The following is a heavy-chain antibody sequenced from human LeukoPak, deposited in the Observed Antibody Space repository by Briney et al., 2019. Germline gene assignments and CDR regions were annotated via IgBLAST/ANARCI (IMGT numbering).Heavy chain of an antibody. CDR2: ISYDGSNK. D-gene: IGHD1-26*01. J-gene: IGHJ4*02. V-gene: IGHV3-30*18. CDR3: AKGWDTKSTSRSPFDY. CDR1: GFTFSTYG. Sequence: GRSLRLSCAASGFTFSTYGMHWVRQAPGKGLEWVAVISYDGSNKYYADSVKGRFTISRDNSKNTLSLQMNSLRSEDTAVYYCAKGWDTKSTSRSPFDYWSQGTLVTVSS.